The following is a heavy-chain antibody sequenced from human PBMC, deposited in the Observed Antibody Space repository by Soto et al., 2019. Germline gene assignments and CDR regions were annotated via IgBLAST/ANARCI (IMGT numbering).Heavy chain of an antibody. CDR1: GFTFSSYE. V-gene: IGHV3-48*03. J-gene: IGHJ6*02. Sequence: GGSLRLSCSASGFTFSSYEMNWVRQAPGKGLEWVSYISDSGRTIYYADSVKGRFTVSRGDAQNSVYLQMDSLRAEDTAVYYCARDLLHYDFWSGYSAYFYYGMDVWGPVTTVTVS. D-gene: IGHD3-3*01. CDR3: ARDLLHYDFWSGYSAYFYYGMDV. CDR2: ISDSGRTI.